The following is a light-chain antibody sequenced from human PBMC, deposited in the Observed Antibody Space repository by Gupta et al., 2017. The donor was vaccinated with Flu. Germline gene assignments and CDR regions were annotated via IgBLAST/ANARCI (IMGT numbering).Light chain of an antibody. CDR2: GNN. V-gene: IGLV1-44*01. CDR3: AAWDDSLNGHYV. Sequence: QSVLAQPPSASGTPGQRVTISCSGTSSNIGSNFVNWYQQVPGTAPKLLIYGNNQRPSGVPDRFSGSKSGTSASMAISGLQSEDEADYYCAAWDDSLNGHYVFGTGTNVTVL. CDR1: SSNIGSNF. J-gene: IGLJ1*01.